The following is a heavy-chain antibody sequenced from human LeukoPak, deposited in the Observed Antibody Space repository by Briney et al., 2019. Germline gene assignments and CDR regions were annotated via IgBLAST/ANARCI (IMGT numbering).Heavy chain of an antibody. CDR3: ARLSIVAAGYFDY. CDR1: GGSISSYY. Sequence: SETLSLTCTVSGGSISSYYWSWIRQPPGKGLEWIGYIYYSGSTNYNPSLKSRVTISVDTSKNQFSLKLSSVTAADTAVYYCARLSIVAAGYFDYWGQGTLVTVSS. J-gene: IGHJ4*02. CDR2: IYYSGST. D-gene: IGHD6-13*01. V-gene: IGHV4-59*12.